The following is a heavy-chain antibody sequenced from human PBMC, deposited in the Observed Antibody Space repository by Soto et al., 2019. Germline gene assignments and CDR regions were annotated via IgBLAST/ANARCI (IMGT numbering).Heavy chain of an antibody. CDR2: VSGVGSST. J-gene: IGHJ6*03. CDR3: AKVWDHPPFSYYYMDV. Sequence: GGSLRLSCAASGFTFSSYAMSWVRQAPGKGLEWVSSVSGVGSSTNYADSVKGRFTISRDNSKNTLYLQMNSLRAEDTALYYCAKVWDHPPFSYYYMDVWGKGTTVTVSS. CDR1: GFTFSSYA. D-gene: IGHD1-26*01. V-gene: IGHV3-23*01.